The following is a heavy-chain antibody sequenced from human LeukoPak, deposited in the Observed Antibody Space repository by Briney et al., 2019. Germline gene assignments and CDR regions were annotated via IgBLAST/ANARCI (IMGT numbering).Heavy chain of an antibody. Sequence: GGTLRLSCAASGFTFDDYGMSWVRQAPGKGLEWVSGISWNGGSTGYADSVKGRFTISRDNAKNSLYLQMNSLRAEDTALYYCARSPPRIAVAAAFWDYWGQGTLVTVSS. CDR1: GFTFDDYG. J-gene: IGHJ4*02. CDR2: ISWNGGST. V-gene: IGHV3-20*04. CDR3: ARSPPRIAVAAAFWDY. D-gene: IGHD6-19*01.